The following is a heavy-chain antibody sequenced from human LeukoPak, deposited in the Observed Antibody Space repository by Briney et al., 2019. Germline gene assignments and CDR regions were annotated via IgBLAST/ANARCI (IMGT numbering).Heavy chain of an antibody. CDR1: GYPFDSFG. Sequence: ASVKVSCKASGYPFDSFGISWVRQAPGQGLEWMGWISVNNGYTNYAQKLQDRITMTRDTSTTTAYMELKSLISDDTAVYYCARDEHYHGSGIYYRRATSFDIWGQGTTVTVSS. CDR3: ARDEHYHGSGIYYRRATSFDI. V-gene: IGHV1-18*04. D-gene: IGHD3-10*01. CDR2: ISVNNGYT. J-gene: IGHJ3*02.